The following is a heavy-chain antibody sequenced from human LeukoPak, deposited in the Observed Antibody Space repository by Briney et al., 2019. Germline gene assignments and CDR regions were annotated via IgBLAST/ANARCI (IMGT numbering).Heavy chain of an antibody. CDR3: ARRTGTYYYDSSGYSPWRYYFDY. Sequence: SETLSLTCAVYNGSFTDYFWSWIRQPPGKGLVWIGEIIHSGSTNYNPSLKSRVTISVDTSKNQFSLKLSSVTAADTAVFYCARRTGTYYYDSSGYSPWRYYFDYWGQGTLVTVSS. CDR1: NGSFTDYF. V-gene: IGHV4-34*12. D-gene: IGHD3-22*01. CDR2: IIHSGST. J-gene: IGHJ4*02.